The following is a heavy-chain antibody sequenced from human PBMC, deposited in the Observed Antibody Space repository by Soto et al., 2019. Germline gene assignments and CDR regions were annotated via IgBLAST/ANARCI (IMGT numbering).Heavy chain of an antibody. CDR2: IYHSGST. D-gene: IGHD3-9*01. CDR3: ASVSYDILTGYNTVGFAY. Sequence: SETLSLTCAVSGGSISSGGCSWSWIRQPPGKGLEWIGYIYHSGSTYYNPSLKSRVTISVDRSKNQFSLKLSSVTAADTAVYYFASVSYDILTGYNTVGFAYWGQGSLVPVSS. J-gene: IGHJ4*02. CDR1: GGSISSGGCS. V-gene: IGHV4-30-2*01.